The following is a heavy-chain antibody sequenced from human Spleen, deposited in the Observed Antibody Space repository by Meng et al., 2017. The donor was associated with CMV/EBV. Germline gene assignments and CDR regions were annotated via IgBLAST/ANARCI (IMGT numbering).Heavy chain of an antibody. V-gene: IGHV1-3*02. CDR3: ARVYALDTLLVWYFDL. CDR2: SNGGNGNT. J-gene: IGHJ2*01. CDR1: GCTFTNYR. D-gene: IGHD5-18*01. Sequence: ASVKVSCKASGCTFTNYRMHWVRQAPGQRLEWMGLSNGGNGNTKYSQAFQGRVTITRDTSTTTAYMELGSLRSEDTAVYYCARVYALDTLLVWYFDLWGRGTLVTVSS.